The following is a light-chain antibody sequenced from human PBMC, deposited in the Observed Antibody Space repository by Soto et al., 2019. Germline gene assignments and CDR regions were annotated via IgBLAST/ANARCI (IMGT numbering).Light chain of an antibody. CDR2: DAS. J-gene: IGKJ2*01. Sequence: EIVLTQSPATLSLSPGERATLSCRASQSVSSYLAWYQQKPGQAPRLLIYDASNRATGIPARFNGIGSGTDFTLTISSLEPEDFAVYYCQQRSNWPPYTFGQGNKLEIK. CDR1: QSVSSY. V-gene: IGKV3-11*01. CDR3: QQRSNWPPYT.